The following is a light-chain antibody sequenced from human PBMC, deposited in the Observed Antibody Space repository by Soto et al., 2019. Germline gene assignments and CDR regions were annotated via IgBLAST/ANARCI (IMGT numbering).Light chain of an antibody. CDR2: GSS. CDR1: QSVVSS. CDR3: QQRSNWPPWK. V-gene: IGKV3-11*01. Sequence: EILLTQSPGTLSLSPVEIAKLYFISSQSVVSSYVAWYQQTPGQAPRLLIYGSSNRATGIPARFSGSGSGTDFTLTIRSLEPEDFAVYYCQQRSNWPPWKCGQGTKVDIK. J-gene: IGKJ1*01.